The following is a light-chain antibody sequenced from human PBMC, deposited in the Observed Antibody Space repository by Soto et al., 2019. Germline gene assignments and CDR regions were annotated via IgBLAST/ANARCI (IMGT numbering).Light chain of an antibody. Sequence: IQMTQSPSSLSASVGDRVTITCRASHGISNYLAWYQQKPGKVPKLLIYAASTLQSGVPSRFSGSGSGTDFTLTISSLQHEDVATYYCQKYNSAPRTFGQGTKVDIK. CDR3: QKYNSAPRT. V-gene: IGKV1-27*01. CDR2: AAS. J-gene: IGKJ1*01. CDR1: HGISNY.